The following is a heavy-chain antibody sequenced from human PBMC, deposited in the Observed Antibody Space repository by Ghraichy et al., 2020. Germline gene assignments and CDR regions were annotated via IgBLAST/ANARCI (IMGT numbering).Heavy chain of an antibody. J-gene: IGHJ6*02. Sequence: SETLSLTCTVYGVSFSLYSWTWIRQAPDKGLEWIGDIDQGGNTYYSPSLESRVTISASTWKSQVALSLSAVTAADTAVYYCTRGSTMDVWGQGTSVTVSS. V-gene: IGHV4-34*01. CDR2: IDQGGNT. CDR1: GVSFSLYS. CDR3: TRGSTMDV.